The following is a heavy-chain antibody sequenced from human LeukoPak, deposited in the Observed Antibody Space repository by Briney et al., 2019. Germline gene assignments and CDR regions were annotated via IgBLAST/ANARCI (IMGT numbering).Heavy chain of an antibody. CDR3: ARDSSHGNIDY. CDR2: IRSDGSNK. D-gene: IGHD6-6*01. J-gene: IGHJ4*02. CDR1: GFTFSSYG. Sequence: GGSLRLSCAASGFTFSSYGMHWVRQAPGKGLEWVAFIRSDGSNKYYADSVKGRFTISRDNSDNTLCLQMNSLRAEDTAVYYCARDSSHGNIDYWGQGTLVTVSS. V-gene: IGHV3-30*02.